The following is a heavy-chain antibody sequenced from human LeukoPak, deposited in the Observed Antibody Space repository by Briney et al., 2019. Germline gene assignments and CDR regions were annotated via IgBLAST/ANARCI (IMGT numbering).Heavy chain of an antibody. CDR2: IGGRGGST. D-gene: IGHD6-19*01. CDR3: AKGALSGFYNY. J-gene: IGHJ4*02. Sequence: GGSLRLSCAASGFRFSDFTMTWVRQAPGKGPEWVSAIGGRGGSTYYADSVKGRFTISRDNSKNTLYLQMNSLRAEDTAVYYCAKGALSGFYNYWGQGTLVTVSS. CDR1: GFRFSDFT. V-gene: IGHV3-23*01.